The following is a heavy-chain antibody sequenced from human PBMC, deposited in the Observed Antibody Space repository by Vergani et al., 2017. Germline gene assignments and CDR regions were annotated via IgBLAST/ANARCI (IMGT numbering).Heavy chain of an antibody. J-gene: IGHJ5*02. CDR3: ARESTDVEWELPGVAWFDP. CDR1: GYSISSGYY. CDR2: IYHSGST. D-gene: IGHD1-26*01. V-gene: IGHV4-38-2*02. Sequence: QVQLQESGPGLVKPSETLSLTCAVSGYSISSGYYWGWIRQPPGKGLEWIGSIYHSGSTYYNPSLKSRVTISVDTSKNQFSLKLSSVTAADTAVYYCARESTDVEWELPGVAWFDPWGQGTLVTVSS.